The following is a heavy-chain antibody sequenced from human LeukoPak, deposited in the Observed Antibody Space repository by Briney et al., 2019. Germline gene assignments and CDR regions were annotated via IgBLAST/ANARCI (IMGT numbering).Heavy chain of an antibody. V-gene: IGHV4-38-2*01. CDR1: GYSISSGYY. CDR3: ARSVRGEDY. J-gene: IGHJ4*02. D-gene: IGHD3-10*01. CDR2: IYHSGST. Sequence: SETLSLTCAVSGYSISSGYYWGWIRQPPGKGLEGIGSIYHSGSTYYNPSLKSRVTISVDTSKNQFSLKLSSVTAADTAVYYCARSVRGEDYWGQGTLVTVSS.